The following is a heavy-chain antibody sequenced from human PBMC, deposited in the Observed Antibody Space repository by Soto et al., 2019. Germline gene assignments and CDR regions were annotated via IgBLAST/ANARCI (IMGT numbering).Heavy chain of an antibody. CDR3: SRGEQPVTGPEHDY. Sequence: PGGSLRLSCAVSGFTFSYCTMNWVRQAPGKGLEWVSSISGSGSTYYADSVKGRFTISRDNAKNSLYLQMSSLRAEDTALYYCSRGEQPVTGPEHDYWGQGTLVTVSS. CDR2: ISGSGST. D-gene: IGHD6-19*01. V-gene: IGHV3-21*01. J-gene: IGHJ4*02. CDR1: GFTFSYCT.